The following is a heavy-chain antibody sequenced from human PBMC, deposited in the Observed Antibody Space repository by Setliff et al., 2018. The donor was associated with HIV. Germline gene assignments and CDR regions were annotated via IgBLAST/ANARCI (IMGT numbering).Heavy chain of an antibody. CDR3: VGVPSYYGTGTLWV. Sequence: LSETLSLTCSVSWESKINHDWGWIRQSPGRGLEWIGSMFRGGGRQFQPSLASRVSISGATSKNQFSLKMTSVTPADTAVYFCVGVPSYYGTGTLWVWGKGITVTVSS. CDR1: WESKINHD. D-gene: IGHD3-10*01. V-gene: IGHV4-59*11. J-gene: IGHJ6*04. CDR2: MFRGGGR.